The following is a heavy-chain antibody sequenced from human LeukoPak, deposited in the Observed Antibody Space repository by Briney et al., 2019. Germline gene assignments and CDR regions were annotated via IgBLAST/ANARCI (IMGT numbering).Heavy chain of an antibody. CDR3: TKLRVRAGSAYYFDY. CDR1: GFTFSSYA. V-gene: IGHV3-23*01. Sequence: GGSLRLSCAASGFTFSSYALSWVRQAPGKGLEWVSTISGTGGDTSYADSVRGRFIISRDNSKNTLYLQMNSLGAEDTAEYYCTKLRVRAGSAYYFDYWGQGTLVTVSS. CDR2: ISGTGGDT. J-gene: IGHJ4*02. D-gene: IGHD6-19*01.